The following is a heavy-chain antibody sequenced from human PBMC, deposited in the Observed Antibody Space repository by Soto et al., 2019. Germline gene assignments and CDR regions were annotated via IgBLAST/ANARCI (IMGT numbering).Heavy chain of an antibody. V-gene: IGHV1-69*13. CDR1: GGTFNNYP. CDR2: SIPIFGTA. J-gene: IGHJ6*02. CDR3: ARGRGYSGDDHYYYFDMDV. Sequence: SVKVSCKASGGTFNNYPITWVRQAPGEGLEWMGGSIPIFGTANYAQKFQGRVTISVDESTSTAYMELSSLRSEDTAVYYCARGRGYSGDDHYYYFDMDVWGQGTMVTVSS. D-gene: IGHD5-12*01.